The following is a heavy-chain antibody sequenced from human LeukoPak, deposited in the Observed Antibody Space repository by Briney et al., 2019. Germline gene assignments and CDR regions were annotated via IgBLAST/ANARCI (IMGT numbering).Heavy chain of an antibody. CDR2: ISSSGSTI. Sequence: TGGSLRLSCAASGFTFSDYYMSWIRQAPGKGLEWVSYISSSGSTIYYADSVKGRFTISRDNAKNSLYLQMNSLRAEDTAVYYCARDKRVGATNLLWFDPWGQGTLVTVSS. J-gene: IGHJ5*02. CDR1: GFTFSDYY. D-gene: IGHD1-26*01. V-gene: IGHV3-11*04. CDR3: ARDKRVGATNLLWFDP.